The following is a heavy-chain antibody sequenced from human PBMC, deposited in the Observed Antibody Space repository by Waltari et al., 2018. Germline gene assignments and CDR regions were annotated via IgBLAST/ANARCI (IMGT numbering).Heavy chain of an antibody. Sequence: QLHLQESGPILVKPSETLSLTCTVSGDSITSRNYYWGWIRQSPEKGLEWIGIISYSGTDYYNPSLKSRVTISVDSSKNQFSLKVNSVTVADTAVYYCARLLPYDFWSSYSGWFDPWGQGVLVTVSS. CDR2: ISYSGTD. D-gene: IGHD3-3*01. J-gene: IGHJ5*02. CDR3: ARLLPYDFWSSYSGWFDP. CDR1: GDSITSRNYY. V-gene: IGHV4-39*01.